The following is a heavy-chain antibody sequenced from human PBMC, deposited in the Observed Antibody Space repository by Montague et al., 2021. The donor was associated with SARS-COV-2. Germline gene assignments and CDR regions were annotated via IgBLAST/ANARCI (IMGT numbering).Heavy chain of an antibody. Sequence: SETPSLTCTVSGGSISSSSYYWGWIRQPPGKGLEWIGSIYYSGSPYYNPSLTSRVTISVDTSKNQFSLQLISVTDADTAVYYCARPGGITGTTSLYYVYWGQGTLVTVSS. CDR2: IYYSGSP. V-gene: IGHV4-39*01. D-gene: IGHD1-20*01. J-gene: IGHJ4*02. CDR1: GGSISSSSYY. CDR3: ARPGGITGTTSLYYVY.